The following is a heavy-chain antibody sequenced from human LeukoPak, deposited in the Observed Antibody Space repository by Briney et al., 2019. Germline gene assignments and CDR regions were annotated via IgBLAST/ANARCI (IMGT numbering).Heavy chain of an antibody. CDR3: AKGRVVAGTKSLTYNWFDP. V-gene: IGHV1-2*02. CDR1: GYTFTGYY. D-gene: IGHD6-19*01. J-gene: IGHJ5*02. Sequence: ASVKVSCKASGYTFTGYYMHWVRQAPGQGLEWMGWVNPKNGGTNYAQKFQGRVTMTRDTSISTAYMGLSRLRSDDTAVYYCAKGRVVAGTKSLTYNWFDPWGQGTLVTVSS. CDR2: VNPKNGGT.